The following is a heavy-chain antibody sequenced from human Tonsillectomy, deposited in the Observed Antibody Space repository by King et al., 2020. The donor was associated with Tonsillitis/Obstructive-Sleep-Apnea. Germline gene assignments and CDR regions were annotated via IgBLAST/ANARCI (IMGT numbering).Heavy chain of an antibody. CDR2: ILYDGSNQ. Sequence: VQLVESGGGVVQPGRSLRLSCAASGFTFSSYGMHWVRQAPGKRLEWVALILYDGSNQYYADSVKGRFAISRDDSKNTLYLQMNSLRVEDTAVYYCVKDDSSGYYYVDYWGQGTLVTVSS. V-gene: IGHV3-30*18. CDR3: VKDDSSGYYYVDY. J-gene: IGHJ4*02. CDR1: GFTFSSYG. D-gene: IGHD3-22*01.